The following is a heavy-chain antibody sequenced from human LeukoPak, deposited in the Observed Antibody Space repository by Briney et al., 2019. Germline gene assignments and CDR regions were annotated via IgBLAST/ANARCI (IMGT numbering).Heavy chain of an antibody. CDR3: ARGGDYCSGGSCYSLDAFDI. J-gene: IGHJ3*02. Sequence: GASVKVSCKASGYTFTSYYMHWVRQAPGQGLEWMGWISAYNGNTNYAQKLQGGVTMTTDTSTSTAYMELRSLRSDDTAVYYCARGGDYCSGGSCYSLDAFDIWGQGTMVTVSS. CDR1: GYTFTSYY. V-gene: IGHV1-18*04. D-gene: IGHD2-15*01. CDR2: ISAYNGNT.